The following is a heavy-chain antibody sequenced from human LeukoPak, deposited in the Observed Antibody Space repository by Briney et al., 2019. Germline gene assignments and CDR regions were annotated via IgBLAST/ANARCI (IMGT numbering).Heavy chain of an antibody. CDR1: GGTFSSYA. CDR2: IIPIFGTA. CDR3: ASLNYDSSGYFGGDY. D-gene: IGHD3-22*01. J-gene: IGHJ4*02. V-gene: IGHV1-69*13. Sequence: ASVKVSCKASGGTFSSYAISWVRQAPGQGLEWMGGIIPIFGTANYAQKFQGRVTITADESTSTAYMELSSLRSEDTAVYYCASLNYDSSGYFGGDYWGQGTLVTVSS.